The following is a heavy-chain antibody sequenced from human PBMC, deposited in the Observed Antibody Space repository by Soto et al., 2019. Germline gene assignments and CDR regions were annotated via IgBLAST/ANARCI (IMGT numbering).Heavy chain of an antibody. CDR3: ARDEVRYYDFLGGYSEVGYYSGMDV. Sequence: GASVKVSCKASGYTFTSYGISWVRQAPGQGLEWMGWISAYNGNTNYAQKLQGRVTMTTDTSTSTAYMELRSLRSDDTAVYYCARDEVRYYDFLGGYSEVGYYSGMDVWGQGTTVTVSS. J-gene: IGHJ6*02. V-gene: IGHV1-18*04. CDR2: ISAYNGNT. D-gene: IGHD3-3*01. CDR1: GYTFTSYG.